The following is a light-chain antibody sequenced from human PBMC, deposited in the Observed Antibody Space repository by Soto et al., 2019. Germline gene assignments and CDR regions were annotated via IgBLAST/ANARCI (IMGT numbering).Light chain of an antibody. CDR3: QSYDSSLSGLWV. Sequence: QSVLTQPPSLSGTPGQRVTISCSGSSSNIGGNTVHWYQHLPGTAPKLLMYGNNIRPSGVPERFSGSKSGTSASLAITGLQAEDEADYYCQSYDSSLSGLWVFGGGTKLTVL. J-gene: IGLJ3*02. CDR1: SSNIGGNT. V-gene: IGLV1-40*01. CDR2: GNN.